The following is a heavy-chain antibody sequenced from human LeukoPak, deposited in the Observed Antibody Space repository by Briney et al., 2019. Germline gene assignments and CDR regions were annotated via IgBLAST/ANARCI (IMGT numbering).Heavy chain of an antibody. Sequence: GGSLRLSCAASGFTFSSYGMHWVRQAPGKELEWVAVIWYDGSNKYYADSVKGRFTISRDNSKNTLYLQMNSLRAEDTAVYYCARSSGYLPVDAFDIWGQGTMVTVSS. CDR2: IWYDGSNK. CDR3: ARSSGYLPVDAFDI. J-gene: IGHJ3*02. D-gene: IGHD3-22*01. CDR1: GFTFSSYG. V-gene: IGHV3-33*01.